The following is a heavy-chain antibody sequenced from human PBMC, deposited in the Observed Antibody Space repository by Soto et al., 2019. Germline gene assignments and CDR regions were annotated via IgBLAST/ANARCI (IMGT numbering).Heavy chain of an antibody. Sequence: QVQLVESGGGAVQPGRSLRLSCAASGFTFSGYAMHWVRQAPGKGLDWVAVIYYDGNNRNYADSVKGRFTVSRDNSKNTLYLQMNSLRAEDTAVYYCARRTGSGSSGVYGMDFWGQGTTVTVSS. CDR2: IYYDGNNR. D-gene: IGHD3-22*01. CDR1: GFTFSGYA. J-gene: IGHJ6*02. CDR3: ARRTGSGSSGVYGMDF. V-gene: IGHV3-33*01.